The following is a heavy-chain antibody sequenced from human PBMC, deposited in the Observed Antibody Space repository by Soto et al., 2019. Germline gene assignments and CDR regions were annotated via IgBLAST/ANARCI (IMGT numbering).Heavy chain of an antibody. D-gene: IGHD1-26*01. CDR2: INHSGST. CDR1: GGSFSGYI. V-gene: IGHV4-34*01. CDR3: ATQEVGGSYVYTFDP. J-gene: IGHJ5*02. Sequence: SETLSLTCAVQGGSFSGYIWTWIRQPPGKGLQWIGQINHSGSTYYNPSLKSRVTISVDTSKNQFSLKLSSVTAADTAVYYCATQEVGGSYVYTFDPWGQGTLVTVSS.